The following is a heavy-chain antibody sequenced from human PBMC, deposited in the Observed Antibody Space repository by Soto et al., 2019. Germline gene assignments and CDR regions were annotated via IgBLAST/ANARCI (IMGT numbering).Heavy chain of an antibody. V-gene: IGHV3-30*18. Sequence: QVQLVESGGGVVQPGRSLRLSCAASGFTFSSYGMHWVRQAPGKGLEWVAVISYDGSNKYYADSVKGRFTISRDNSKNSLDLQMNSLRAEDTAVYYCAKELRPGWVGMATISDYWGQGTLVTVSS. D-gene: IGHD5-12*01. CDR3: AKELRPGWVGMATISDY. CDR2: ISYDGSNK. J-gene: IGHJ4*02. CDR1: GFTFSSYG.